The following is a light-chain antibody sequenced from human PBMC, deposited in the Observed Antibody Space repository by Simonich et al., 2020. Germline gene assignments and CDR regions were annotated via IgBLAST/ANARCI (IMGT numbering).Light chain of an antibody. CDR3: SSYTSSSSVV. CDR1: SSDVGGYNY. CDR2: DVR. J-gene: IGLJ2*01. Sequence: QSALTQPASVSGSPGQSITISCTGTSSDVGGYNYVSWDQQHPGKAPKLMIYDVRNRPSGVSNRCSGSKSGNTASLTISGLQAEDEADYYCSSYTSSSSVVFGGGTKLTVL. V-gene: IGLV2-14*03.